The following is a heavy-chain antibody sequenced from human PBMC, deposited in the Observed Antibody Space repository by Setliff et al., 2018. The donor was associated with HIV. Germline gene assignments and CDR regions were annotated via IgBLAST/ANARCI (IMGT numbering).Heavy chain of an antibody. CDR1: GGSISSSSYY. V-gene: IGHV4-39*02. Sequence: PSETLSLTCTVSGGSISSSSYYWGWIRQPPGKELEWIGTIYYTGSTYYNPSLKSRVTISVDTSKNQFSLKLSSVTAADTAVYYCAKEARGIPTTGTGYWGQGALVTVSS. J-gene: IGHJ4*02. D-gene: IGHD6-13*01. CDR3: AKEARGIPTTGTGY. CDR2: IYYTGST.